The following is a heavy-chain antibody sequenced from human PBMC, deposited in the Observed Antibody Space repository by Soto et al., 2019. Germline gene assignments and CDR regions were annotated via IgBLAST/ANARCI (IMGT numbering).Heavy chain of an antibody. CDR3: AREVASYDRSGFFDY. Sequence: AGGSLRLSCAGSGFIFSNSAFHWVRQAPGKGLEWVALISYDGNNKYYADSVKGRFTISRDNSKNTLYLQMHSLRADDTAVYYCAREVASYDRSGFFDYWGRGALVTVSS. V-gene: IGHV3-30-3*01. CDR1: GFIFSNSA. CDR2: ISYDGNNK. J-gene: IGHJ4*02. D-gene: IGHD3-22*01.